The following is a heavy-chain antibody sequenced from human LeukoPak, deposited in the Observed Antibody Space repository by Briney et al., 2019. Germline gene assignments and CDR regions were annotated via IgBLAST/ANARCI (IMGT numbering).Heavy chain of an antibody. J-gene: IGHJ4*02. V-gene: IGHV3-7*01. CDR2: INQDGSEK. CDR1: GFTFSSYA. D-gene: IGHD6-19*01. CDR3: ARDGSGWSVY. Sequence: PGGSLRLSCAASGFTFSSYAMSWVRQAPGKGLEWVININQDGSEKYYVDSVKGRFSISRDNAKNSLYLQMNSLRAEDTAVYYCARDGSGWSVYWGQGTLVTVSS.